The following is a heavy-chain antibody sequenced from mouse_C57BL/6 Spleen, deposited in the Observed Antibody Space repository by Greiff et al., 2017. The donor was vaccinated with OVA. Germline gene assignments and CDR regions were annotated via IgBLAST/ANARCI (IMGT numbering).Heavy chain of an antibody. CDR1: GFSLTSYG. D-gene: IGHD2-5*01. J-gene: IGHJ1*03. Sequence: VMLVESGPGLVQPSQSLSITCTVSGFSLTSYGVHWVRQSPGKGLEWLGVIWSGGSTDYNAAFISRLSISKDNSKSQVFFKMNSLQADDTAIYYCARKEAPYYSNFWYFDVWGTGTTVTVSS. V-gene: IGHV2-2*01. CDR2: IWSGGST. CDR3: ARKEAPYYSNFWYFDV.